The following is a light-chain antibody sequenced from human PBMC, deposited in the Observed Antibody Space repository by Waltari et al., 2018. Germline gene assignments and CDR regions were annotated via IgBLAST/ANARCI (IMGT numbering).Light chain of an antibody. CDR2: GAS. J-gene: IGKJ4*01. V-gene: IGKV3-20*01. CDR1: QTVRTTY. CDR3: QQYDISPLT. Sequence: EIVLTQSPGTLSLSPGERATLSCGASQTVRTTYLAWYQQKPGQAPPLLMYGASSRATGIPDRFSGSGSGTDFSLTISSLEPEDFAVYYCQQYDISPLTFGGGTKVEIK.